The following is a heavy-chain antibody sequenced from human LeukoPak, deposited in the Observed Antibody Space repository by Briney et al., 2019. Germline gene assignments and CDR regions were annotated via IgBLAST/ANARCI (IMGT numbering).Heavy chain of an antibody. J-gene: IGHJ4*02. CDR2: IYYSGST. D-gene: IGHD5-12*01. V-gene: IGHV4-59*12. CDR1: GGSISSYY. Sequence: PSETLSLTCTVSGGSISSYYWSWIRQPPGKGLEWIGYIYYSGSTNYNPSLKSRVTISVDTSKNQFSLKLSSVTAADTAVYYCARREDRGAYFDYWGQGTLVTVSS. CDR3: ARREDRGAYFDY.